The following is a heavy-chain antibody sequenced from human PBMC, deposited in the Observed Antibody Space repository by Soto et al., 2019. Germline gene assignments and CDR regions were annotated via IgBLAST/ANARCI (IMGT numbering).Heavy chain of an antibody. J-gene: IGHJ4*02. Sequence: GSLRLSCAASGFTFSSYAMHWVRQAPGKGLEWVAVISYDGSNKYYADSVKGRFTISRDNSKNTLYLQMNSLRAEDTAVYYCAIGSSPRNYFDYWGQGTLVTVSS. CDR1: GFTFSSYA. CDR2: ISYDGSNK. V-gene: IGHV3-30-3*01. D-gene: IGHD6-13*01. CDR3: AIGSSPRNYFDY.